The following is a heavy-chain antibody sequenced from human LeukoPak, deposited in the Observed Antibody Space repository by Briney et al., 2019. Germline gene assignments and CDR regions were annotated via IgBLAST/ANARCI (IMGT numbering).Heavy chain of an antibody. V-gene: IGHV3-53*01. J-gene: IGHJ4*02. Sequence: GGSLGLSCAASGFTVSSNYMSWVRQAPGKGLEGVSVIYSGGSTYYADSVKGRFTISRDNSKNTLYLQMNSLRAEDTAVYYCARMFPLYDFWSGIDYWGQGTLVTVSS. CDR1: GFTVSSNY. CDR2: IYSGGST. D-gene: IGHD3-3*01. CDR3: ARMFPLYDFWSGIDY.